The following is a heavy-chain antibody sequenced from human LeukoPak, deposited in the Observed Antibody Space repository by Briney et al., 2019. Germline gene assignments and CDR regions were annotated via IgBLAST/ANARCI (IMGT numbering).Heavy chain of an antibody. J-gene: IGHJ4*02. D-gene: IGHD6-13*01. CDR2: FSASGDST. V-gene: IGHV3-23*01. CDR1: GFTFSSYA. CDR3: ARLPRAAAADY. Sequence: GGSLRLSCAASGFTFSSYAMSWVRQAPGKGLEWVSTFSASGDSTYYADSVKGRFTISRDNSKNTLYLQMNGLRAEDTAVYYCARLPRAAAADYWGQGTLVTVSS.